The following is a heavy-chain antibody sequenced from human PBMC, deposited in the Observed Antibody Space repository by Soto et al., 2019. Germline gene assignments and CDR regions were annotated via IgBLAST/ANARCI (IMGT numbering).Heavy chain of an antibody. D-gene: IGHD3-16*01. CDR3: ARHRWGPVSRETFYFDY. Sequence: PXESLRISFTGVGYSFVSYWIGWVRQMPGKGLERVAIMHPGEDDTIYNPSFQGQVTISADKSITTYLQWRSVRASDTAIYYCARHRWGPVSRETFYFDYWGQGTLVTVYS. CDR2: MHPGEDDT. V-gene: IGHV5-51*01. J-gene: IGHJ4*02. CDR1: GYSFVSYW.